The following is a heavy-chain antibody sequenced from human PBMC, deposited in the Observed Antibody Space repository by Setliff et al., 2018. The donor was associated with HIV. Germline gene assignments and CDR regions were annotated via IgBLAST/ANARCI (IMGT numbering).Heavy chain of an antibody. CDR2: FSYNGGR. Sequence: LSLTCTVSGDSVSTRNSFWGWIRQPPGKGLEWIGSFSYNGGRRYTPSLKSRVTISADMSKNQFSLNLNPVTAADTAVYYCVKHVDSDFSGDPDWFDPWGQGIPVTVSS. J-gene: IGHJ5*02. CDR3: VKHVDSDFSGDPDWFDP. D-gene: IGHD2-15*01. CDR1: GDSVSTRNSF. V-gene: IGHV4-39*01.